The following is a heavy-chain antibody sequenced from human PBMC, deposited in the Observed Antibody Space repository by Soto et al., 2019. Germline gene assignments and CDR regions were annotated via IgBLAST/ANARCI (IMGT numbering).Heavy chain of an antibody. CDR3: ARGVDTMAFDH. CDR2: IYNSGST. D-gene: IGHD2-2*01. V-gene: IGHV4-30-4*02. Sequence: SETLSLTCTVSGDSLRSGDYYWSWIRQPPGKGLEWIGYIYNSGSTYYEPSLRSRLTISEDLSKNQLSLRLTAVTAADTAVYYCARGVDTMAFDHWGQGTLVTAPQ. CDR1: GDSLRSGDYY. J-gene: IGHJ5*02.